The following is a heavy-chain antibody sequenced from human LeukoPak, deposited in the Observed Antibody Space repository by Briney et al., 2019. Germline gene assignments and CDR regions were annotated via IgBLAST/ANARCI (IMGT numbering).Heavy chain of an antibody. V-gene: IGHV4-34*01. D-gene: IGHD3-3*01. CDR1: GGSLSGYY. CDR3: AKRSYYDFWSGYSGGAFDI. Sequence: SEALSLTCAVYGGSLSGYYWSWIRQPPGKGVEWMGEINHGGSTNYNPSLKSRVTISVETSKNQFSLKLNSVTAAATAVYYCAKRSYYDFWSGYSGGAFDIWGQGTMVTVSS. CDR2: INHGGST. J-gene: IGHJ3*02.